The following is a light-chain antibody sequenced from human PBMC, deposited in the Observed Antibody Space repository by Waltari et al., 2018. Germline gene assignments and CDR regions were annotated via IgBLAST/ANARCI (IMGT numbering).Light chain of an antibody. J-gene: IGLJ2*01. Sequence: SYELTQPTSVSVAPGQTASITCSGDKLGDKYACWYQQKPGQSPVLVIHQDTKRTSGIPERFSGSNSGNTATLTISGTQAIDEADYYCQAWDSSYARVFGGGTKLTVL. V-gene: IGLV3-1*01. CDR3: QAWDSSYARV. CDR2: QDT. CDR1: KLGDKY.